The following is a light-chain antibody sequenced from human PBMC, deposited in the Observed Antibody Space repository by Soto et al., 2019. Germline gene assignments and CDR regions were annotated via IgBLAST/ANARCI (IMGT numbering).Light chain of an antibody. Sequence: DIQMTQSPSTLSASLGDRVTITCRASQSISSWLAWYQQKPGKAPTLLIYDASILESGVSSRFSGSGAGTEITLTLRSPQTDDFATYYCQQYDSDSWTFGQGPKV. V-gene: IGKV1-5*01. CDR1: QSISSW. J-gene: IGKJ1*01. CDR3: QQYDSDSWT. CDR2: DAS.